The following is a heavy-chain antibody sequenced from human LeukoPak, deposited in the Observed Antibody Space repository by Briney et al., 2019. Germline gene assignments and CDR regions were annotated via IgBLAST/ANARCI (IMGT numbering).Heavy chain of an antibody. Sequence: GGSLRLSCTASGFTFGDYAMSWVRQAPGKGLEWVGFIRSKTYDGTTEYAAFVKGRFTIPRDDSKRIAYLQMNSLKTDDTAVYYCTRVWLQYFDYWGQGTLITVSS. CDR2: IRSKTYDGTT. V-gene: IGHV3-49*04. D-gene: IGHD5-24*01. CDR3: TRVWLQYFDY. CDR1: GFTFGDYA. J-gene: IGHJ4*02.